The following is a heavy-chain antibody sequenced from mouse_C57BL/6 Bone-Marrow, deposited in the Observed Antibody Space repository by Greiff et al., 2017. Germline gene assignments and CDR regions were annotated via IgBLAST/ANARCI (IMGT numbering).Heavy chain of an antibody. CDR2: ISSGGSYT. CDR3: ARDYYGSSSAMDY. J-gene: IGHJ4*01. Sequence: EVKLMESGGDLVKPGGSLKLSCAASGFTFSSYGMSWVRQTPDKRLEWVATISSGGSYTYYPDSVKGRFTISRDNAKNTLYLQMSSLKSEDTAMXDCARDYYGSSSAMDYWGQGTSVTVSS. D-gene: IGHD1-1*01. V-gene: IGHV5-6*01. CDR1: GFTFSSYG.